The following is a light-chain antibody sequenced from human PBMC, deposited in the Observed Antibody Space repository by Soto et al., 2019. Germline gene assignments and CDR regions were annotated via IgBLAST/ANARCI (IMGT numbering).Light chain of an antibody. Sequence: VLTQSPATLSLSPGERATLSCRASQSVSSYLAWYQQKPGQAPRLLIYDASNRATGIPARFSGSGSGTDFTLTISSLEPEDFAVYYCQQRSNWPITLGGGTKVDIK. CDR3: QQRSNWPIT. V-gene: IGKV3-11*01. CDR1: QSVSSY. CDR2: DAS. J-gene: IGKJ4*01.